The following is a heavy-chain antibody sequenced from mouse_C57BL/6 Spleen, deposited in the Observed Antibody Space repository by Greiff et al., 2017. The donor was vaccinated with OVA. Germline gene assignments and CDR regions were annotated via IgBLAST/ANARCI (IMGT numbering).Heavy chain of an antibody. J-gene: IGHJ3*01. V-gene: IGHV5-6*02. Sequence: EVKLVESGGDLVKPGGSLKLSCAASGFTFSSYGMSWVRQTPDKRLEWVATISSGGSYTYYPDSVKGRFTISRDNAKNTLYLQMSSLKSEDTAMYYCARHAYYSNSAWFAYWGQGTLVTVSA. CDR3: ARHAYYSNSAWFAY. CDR2: ISSGGSYT. D-gene: IGHD2-5*01. CDR1: GFTFSSYG.